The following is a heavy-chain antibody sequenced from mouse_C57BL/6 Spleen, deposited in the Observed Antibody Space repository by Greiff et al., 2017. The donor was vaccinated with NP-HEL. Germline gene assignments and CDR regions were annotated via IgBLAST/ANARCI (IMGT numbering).Heavy chain of an antibody. J-gene: IGHJ4*01. CDR1: GYTFTSYW. V-gene: IGHV1-52*01. CDR2: IDPSDSET. CDR3: ARGGDYDVKAMDD. D-gene: IGHD2-4*01. Sequence: QVQLQQPGAELVRPGSSVKLSCKASGYTFTSYWMHWVKQRPIQGLEWIGNIDPSDSETHYNQKFKDKATLTVDKSSSTAYMQLSSLTSEDSAVYYCARGGDYDVKAMDDWGQGTSVTVSS.